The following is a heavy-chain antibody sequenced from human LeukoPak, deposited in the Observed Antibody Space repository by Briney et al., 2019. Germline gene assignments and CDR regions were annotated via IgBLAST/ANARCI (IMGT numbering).Heavy chain of an antibody. CDR3: AREFRVVTTAFLDY. V-gene: IGHV1-18*01. J-gene: IGHJ4*02. D-gene: IGHD2-21*02. CDR2: ISAATGNT. Sequence: ASVKVSCKTSGYTFVSSGITWVRQAPGQGLEWLGWISAATGNTDYAYKLQGRVTMTIDSSTATAYMELTSLRSDDTAVYFCAREFRVVTTAFLDYWGQGTLVIVSS. CDR1: GYTFVSSG.